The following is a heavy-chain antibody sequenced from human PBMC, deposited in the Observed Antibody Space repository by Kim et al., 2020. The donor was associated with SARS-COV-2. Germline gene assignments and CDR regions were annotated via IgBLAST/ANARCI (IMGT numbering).Heavy chain of an antibody. V-gene: IGHV3-49*04. CDR2: IRSKAYGGTT. CDR3: TRAGYSGYDSRDY. Sequence: GGSLRLSCIVSGFTFGDYAMSWVRQAPGKGLEWVGFIRSKAYGGTTEYAASVKGRFTISRDDSKSIAYLQMNSLKTEDTAVYYCTRAGYSGYDSRDYWGQGTLVTVSS. J-gene: IGHJ4*02. D-gene: IGHD5-12*01. CDR1: GFTFGDYA.